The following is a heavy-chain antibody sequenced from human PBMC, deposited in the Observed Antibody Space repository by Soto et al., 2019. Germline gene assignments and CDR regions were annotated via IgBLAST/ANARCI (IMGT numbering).Heavy chain of an antibody. J-gene: IGHJ4*02. D-gene: IGHD6-25*01. Sequence: QVQLQESGPGLVKPSETLSLTCTVSGGSISSYYWSWIRQPPGKGLEWIGYIYHSGSTNYNPSLKARVTISADTSITQFSLKLSSVSAADTAVYYSASRCAAAFDYWGQGTLVTVSS. CDR2: IYHSGST. V-gene: IGHV4-59*08. CDR1: GGSISSYY. CDR3: ASRCAAAFDY.